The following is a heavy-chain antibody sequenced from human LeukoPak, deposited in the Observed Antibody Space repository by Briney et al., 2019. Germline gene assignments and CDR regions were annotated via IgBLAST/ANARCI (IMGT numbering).Heavy chain of an antibody. CDR2: MYHSGST. CDR3: AREGDYDSGSYYPDY. V-gene: IGHV4-38-2*02. D-gene: IGHD3-10*01. CDR1: GYSISSGCY. J-gene: IGHJ4*02. Sequence: SETLSLTCAVSGYSISSGCYWGWIRQPPGKGLEWIGSMYHSGSTYYNPSLQSRVAISVDTSKNQFSLNLSSVTAADTALYYCAREGDYDSGSYYPDYWGQGTLVTVSS.